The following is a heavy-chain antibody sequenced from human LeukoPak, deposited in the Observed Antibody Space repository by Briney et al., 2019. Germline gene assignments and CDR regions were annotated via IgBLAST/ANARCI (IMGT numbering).Heavy chain of an antibody. CDR1: GYTFTGYY. CDR3: ASPFMYSGYPSKYYYYYGMDV. Sequence: ASVKVSCKASGYTFTGYYIHWVRQAPGQGLEWMGWINPNSGGTNYAQKFQGRVTMTRDTSISTAYMELSRLRSDDTAVYYCASPFMYSGYPSKYYYYYGMDVWGQGTTVTVSS. D-gene: IGHD5-12*01. J-gene: IGHJ6*02. CDR2: INPNSGGT. V-gene: IGHV1-2*02.